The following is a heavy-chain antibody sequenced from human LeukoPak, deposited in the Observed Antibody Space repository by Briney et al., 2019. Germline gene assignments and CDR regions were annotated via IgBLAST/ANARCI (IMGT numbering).Heavy chain of an antibody. Sequence: ASVKVSCKTSGYTFSSYGINWVRQAPGQGLEWMGWISTYNGNTKFTQKLQGRVTMTTDTSTNTAYMELTSLRSDDTAVYYCARDGRDCSGGSCYSSWFDPWGQGTLVTVSS. D-gene: IGHD2-15*01. CDR3: ARDGRDCSGGSCYSSWFDP. CDR1: GYTFSSYG. CDR2: ISTYNGNT. V-gene: IGHV1-18*01. J-gene: IGHJ5*02.